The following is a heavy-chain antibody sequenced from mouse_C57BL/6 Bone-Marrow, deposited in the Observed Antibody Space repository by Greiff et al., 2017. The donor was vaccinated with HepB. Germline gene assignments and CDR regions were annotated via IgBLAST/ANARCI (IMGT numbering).Heavy chain of an antibody. Sequence: VQLQQPGAELVKPGASVKLSCKASGYTFTSYWMQWAKQRPGQGLEWLGEIDPSDSYTNYNQKFKGKATLTVDTSSSTAYMQLSSLTSEDSAVYYCARDLYYYGSSYWYFDVWGTGTTVTVSS. CDR3: ARDLYYYGSSYWYFDV. J-gene: IGHJ1*03. V-gene: IGHV1-50*01. CDR2: IDPSDSYT. D-gene: IGHD1-1*01. CDR1: GYTFTSYW.